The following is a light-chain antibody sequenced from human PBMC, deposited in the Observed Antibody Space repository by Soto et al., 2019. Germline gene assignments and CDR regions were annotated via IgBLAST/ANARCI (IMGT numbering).Light chain of an antibody. Sequence: ALTQPSSVSGSPGQSITISCTGTSSDIGAYNYVSWYQQYPGKAPKLMIYGVTNRPSGVSNRFSGSKTGNTASLTISGLQAEDEADYYCFSHRSGDSHVFGTGTKVT. CDR3: FSHRSGDSHV. CDR2: GVT. J-gene: IGLJ1*01. CDR1: SSDIGAYNY. V-gene: IGLV2-14*01.